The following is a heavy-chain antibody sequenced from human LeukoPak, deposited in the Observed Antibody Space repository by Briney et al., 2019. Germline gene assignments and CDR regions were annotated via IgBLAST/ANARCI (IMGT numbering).Heavy chain of an antibody. Sequence: GAPMKLSCKASGYTFSNYAIHWVRQAPGQRFEWMGWINAGNGHTKYSQNFQGRVTITRDSSASTVYIDLSSLTSEDTAVYYCARGIWSARTVDYYLDSWGQGTLVTVSS. V-gene: IGHV1-3*01. D-gene: IGHD2-21*01. CDR2: INAGNGHT. J-gene: IGHJ4*02. CDR1: GYTFSNYA. CDR3: ARGIWSARTVDYYLDS.